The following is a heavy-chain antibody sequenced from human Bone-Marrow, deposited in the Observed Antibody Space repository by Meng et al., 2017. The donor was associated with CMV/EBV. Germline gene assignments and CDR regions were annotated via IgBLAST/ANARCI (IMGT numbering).Heavy chain of an antibody. J-gene: IGHJ4*02. Sequence: SETLSLTCTVSGGSTSSYYWNWIRQSPGKGLEWIGYIYYNGNTNYNPSLKSRVTISVDTSKNQFSLKLSSVTATATDVYSCARQPAGVYESQEGYLDFWGQGTLVTVSS. V-gene: IGHV4-59*08. CDR1: GGSTSSYY. CDR3: ARQPAGVYESQEGYLDF. D-gene: IGHD3-16*01. CDR2: IYYNGNT.